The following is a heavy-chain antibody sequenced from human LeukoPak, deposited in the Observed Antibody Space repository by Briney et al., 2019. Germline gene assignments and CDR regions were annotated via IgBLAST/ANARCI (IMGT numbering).Heavy chain of an antibody. V-gene: IGHV3-23*01. CDR2: ISGSGGST. CDR3: AKGYYYDSSGHIQGYFDY. Sequence: PGGSLRLSCAASGFTFSSYAMSWVRQAPGKGLEWVSAISGSGGSTYYADSVKGRFTISRDNSKNTLYLQMNSLRAEDTAVYYCAKGYYYDSSGHIQGYFDYWGQGTLVTVSS. D-gene: IGHD3-22*01. CDR1: GFTFSSYA. J-gene: IGHJ4*02.